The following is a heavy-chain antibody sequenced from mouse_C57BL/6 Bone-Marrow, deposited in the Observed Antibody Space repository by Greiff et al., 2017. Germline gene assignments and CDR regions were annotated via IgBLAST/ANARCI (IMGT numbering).Heavy chain of an antibody. CDR1: GFTFSSYA. CDR3: ARELLLKDY. D-gene: IGHD2-10*01. V-gene: IGHV5-4*01. CDR2: ISDGGSYT. Sequence: EVMLVESGGGLVKPGGSLKLSCAASGFTFSSYAMSWVRQTPEKRLEWVATISDGGSYTYNPDNVKGRFTISRDNAKNNLYLQMSHLKSEDTAMYYCARELLLKDYWDRGTSATVTA. J-gene: IGHJ4*01.